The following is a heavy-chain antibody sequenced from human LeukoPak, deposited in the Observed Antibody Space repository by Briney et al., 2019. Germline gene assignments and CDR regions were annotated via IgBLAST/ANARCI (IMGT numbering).Heavy chain of an antibody. CDR1: GFTFTRYV. CDR2: IYSGGST. V-gene: IGHV3-53*01. J-gene: IGHJ3*02. D-gene: IGHD5-18*01. CDR3: ARDDSYDAFDI. Sequence: GGSLRLSCVASGFTFTRYVMSWVRQAPGKGLEWVSVIYSGGSTYYADSVKGRFTISRDNSKNTLYLQMNSLRAEDTAVYYCARDDSYDAFDIWGQGTMVTVSS.